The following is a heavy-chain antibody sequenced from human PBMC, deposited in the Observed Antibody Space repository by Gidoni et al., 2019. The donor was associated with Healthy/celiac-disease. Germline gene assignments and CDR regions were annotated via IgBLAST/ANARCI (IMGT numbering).Heavy chain of an antibody. V-gene: IGHV3-66*01. CDR1: GFPVSSNY. CDR3: ATRSSGWDF. D-gene: IGHD6-19*01. CDR2: IYSGGST. Sequence: EVQLVESGGGLVQPGGSLRLPCAASGFPVSSNYMSWVRQAPGKGLEWVSVIYSGGSTYYADSVKGRFTISRDNSKNTLYLQMNSLRAEDTAVYYCATRSSGWDFGGQGTLVTVSS. J-gene: IGHJ4*02.